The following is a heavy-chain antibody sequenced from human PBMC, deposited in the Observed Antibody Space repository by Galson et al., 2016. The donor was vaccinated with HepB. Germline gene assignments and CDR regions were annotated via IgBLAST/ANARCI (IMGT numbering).Heavy chain of an antibody. D-gene: IGHD4-17*01. CDR2: VWYDEINK. V-gene: IGHV3-33*08. J-gene: IGHJ4*02. CDR1: GFTFRNYA. Sequence: SLRLSCAASGFTFRNYAMHWVRQAPGKGLEWVALVWYDEINKFYRDPVKGRFTISRDDSKNTLYLQMNNLRAEDTAVYYCASGTTMTPDYFDYWGQGTLVTVSS. CDR3: ASGTTMTPDYFDY.